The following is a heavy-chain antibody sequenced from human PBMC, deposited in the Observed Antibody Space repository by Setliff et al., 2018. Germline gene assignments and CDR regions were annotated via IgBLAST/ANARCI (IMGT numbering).Heavy chain of an antibody. J-gene: IGHJ6*03. CDR2: ICHSGST. CDR3: AREQWLDPPGYYYMDV. Sequence: SETLSLTCAISGYSINSGYYWGWIRQPPGKRLEWIGNICHSGSTNYNPSLKSRVTISVDTSKNQFSLKLNSVTAADMAVYYCAREQWLDPPGYYYMDVWAKGTTVTVSS. V-gene: IGHV4-38-2*02. D-gene: IGHD6-19*01. CDR1: GYSINSGYY.